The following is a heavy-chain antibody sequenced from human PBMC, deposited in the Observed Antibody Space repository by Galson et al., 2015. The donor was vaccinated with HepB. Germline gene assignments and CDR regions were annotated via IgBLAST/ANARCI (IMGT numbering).Heavy chain of an antibody. CDR2: IRSKAHGGTT. D-gene: IGHD2-2*02. Sequence: SLRLSCAASGFTFGDYAMSWFRQAPGKGLEWVGFIRSKAHGGTTEYAASVKGRFTISRDDSKSIAYLQMNSLKTEDTAVYYCSRDPPKNTPAFDYWGQGTLVTVSP. V-gene: IGHV3-49*03. CDR1: GFTFGDYA. J-gene: IGHJ4*02. CDR3: SRDPPKNTPAFDY.